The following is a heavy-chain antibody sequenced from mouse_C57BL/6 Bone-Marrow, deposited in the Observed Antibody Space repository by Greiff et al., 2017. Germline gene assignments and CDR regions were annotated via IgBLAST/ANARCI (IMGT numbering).Heavy chain of an antibody. CDR2: FYPGSGSI. Sequence: QVQLQQSGAELVKPGASVQLSCKASGYTFTEYTIHWVKQRSGQGLEWIGWFYPGSGSIKYNEQFKDKATLTEDKSSSPVSMELSRLTSEDSAFYFCARHAPPDCYYPYWYFDVGGTGTTVTVSA. V-gene: IGHV1-62-2*01. J-gene: IGHJ1*03. CDR3: ARHAPPDCYYPYWYFDV. CDR1: GYTFTEYT. D-gene: IGHD2-3*01.